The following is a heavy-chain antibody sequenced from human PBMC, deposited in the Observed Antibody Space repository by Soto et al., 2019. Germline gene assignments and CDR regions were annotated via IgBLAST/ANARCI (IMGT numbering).Heavy chain of an antibody. CDR3: ARERDGHNPNWFDL. D-gene: IGHD2-8*01. CDR2: IYSGGST. CDR1: GFTVSSNY. V-gene: IGHV3-53*01. J-gene: IGHJ5*02. Sequence: GGGLIQPVGSLRLSCAVSGFTVSSNYMSWVRQPPGKGPEWVSDIYSGGSTYYADSVKGRFTISRDNSKNTLYLQMNSLRAEDTAVYYCARERDGHNPNWFDLWGQGTLVTVSS.